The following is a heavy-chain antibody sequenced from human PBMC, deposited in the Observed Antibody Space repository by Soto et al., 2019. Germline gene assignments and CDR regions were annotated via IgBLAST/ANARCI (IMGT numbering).Heavy chain of an antibody. D-gene: IGHD4-17*01. CDR3: ARRQIDYGDYWVDAFDI. Sequence: PGGSLRLSCAASGFTVSSNYMSWVRQAPGKGLEWVSVIYSGGSTYYADSVKGRFTISRDNSKNTLYLQMNSLRAEDTAVYYCARRQIDYGDYWVDAFDIWGQGTMVT. CDR2: IYSGGST. V-gene: IGHV3-66*04. J-gene: IGHJ3*02. CDR1: GFTVSSNY.